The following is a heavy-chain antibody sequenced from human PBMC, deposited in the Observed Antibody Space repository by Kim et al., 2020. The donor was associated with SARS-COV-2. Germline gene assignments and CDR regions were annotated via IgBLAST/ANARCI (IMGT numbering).Heavy chain of an antibody. Sequence: SETLSLTCTVSGGSISSYYWTWIRQPPGKGLEWIGNINYSGRTNYNPSLKSRVTISVDTSKNQFSLKLKSVTAADTAVYYCARDFGSGSHNPFYFDYWGQGTLVTVSS. CDR2: INYSGRT. D-gene: IGHD3-10*01. V-gene: IGHV4-59*01. J-gene: IGHJ4*02. CDR1: GGSISSYY. CDR3: ARDFGSGSHNPFYFDY.